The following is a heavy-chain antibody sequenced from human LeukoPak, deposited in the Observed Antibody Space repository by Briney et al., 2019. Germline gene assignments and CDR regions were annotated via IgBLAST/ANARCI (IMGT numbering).Heavy chain of an antibody. CDR3: ARDQKVRNGMDV. D-gene: IGHD4-23*01. V-gene: IGHV3-66*01. Sequence: PGGSLRLSCAASGFTFSSYAMSWVRQAPGKGLEWVSVIYSGGSTYYADSVKGRFTISRDNSKDTLYLQMNSLRAEDTAVYYCARDQKVRNGMDVWGQGTTVTVSS. CDR1: GFTFSSYA. J-gene: IGHJ6*02. CDR2: IYSGGST.